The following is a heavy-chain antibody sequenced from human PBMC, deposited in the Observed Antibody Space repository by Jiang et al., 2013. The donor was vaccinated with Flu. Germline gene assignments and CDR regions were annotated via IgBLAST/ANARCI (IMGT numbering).Heavy chain of an antibody. J-gene: IGHJ5*02. V-gene: IGHV3-53*01. Sequence: SSVDSVKGRFTISRDNSKNTLFLQMSSLKASDTAMYYCARRSRSYCTNGVCQEIRTQNWFDPWGQGTLVTVSS. D-gene: IGHD2-8*01. CDR3: ARRSRSYCTNGVCQEIRTQNWFDP.